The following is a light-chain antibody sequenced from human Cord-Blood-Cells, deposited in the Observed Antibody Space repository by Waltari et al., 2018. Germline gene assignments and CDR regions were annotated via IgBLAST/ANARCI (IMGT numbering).Light chain of an antibody. J-gene: IGLJ1*01. CDR2: DVS. CDR1: SSDVGGYNY. V-gene: IGLV2-14*01. Sequence: QSALTQPDAVSGSPGQAITIPCTGLSSDVGGYNYVSWYQQHPGKAPTLMIYDVSNRPSGVSNRFSGAKSVNTASLPISGLHAEDEADYYCSSYTSSSTPNVFGPGTKVTVL. CDR3: SSYTSSSTPNV.